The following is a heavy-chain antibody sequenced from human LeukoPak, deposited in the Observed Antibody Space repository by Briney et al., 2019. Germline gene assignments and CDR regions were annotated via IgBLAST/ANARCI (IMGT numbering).Heavy chain of an antibody. CDR2: ISSSGSTI. J-gene: IGHJ4*02. CDR3: ARVEEDDSSGLRVDYFDY. Sequence: PGGSLRLSCAASGFTFSDYYMSWIRQAPGKGLEWVSYISSSGSTIYYADSVKGRFTISRDNAKNSLYLQMNSLRAEDTAVYYCARVEEDDSSGLRVDYFDYWGQGTLVTVSS. V-gene: IGHV3-11*04. D-gene: IGHD3-22*01. CDR1: GFTFSDYY.